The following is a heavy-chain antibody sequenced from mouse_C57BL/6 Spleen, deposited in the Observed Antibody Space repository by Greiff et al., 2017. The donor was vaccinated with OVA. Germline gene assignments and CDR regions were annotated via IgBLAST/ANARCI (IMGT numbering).Heavy chain of an antibody. CDR1: GYTFTSYW. CDR3: ARQTGTGYDCDY. D-gene: IGHD2-14*01. J-gene: IGHJ2*01. V-gene: IGHV1-52*01. Sequence: QVQLQQPGAELVRPGSSVKLSCKASGYTFTSYWMHWVKQRPIQGLEWIGNIDPSASETHYNQKFKDKATLTVYKSSSTAYLQRSSLTSEDSAVYYCARQTGTGYDCDYWGQGTTHTVSS. CDR2: IDPSASET.